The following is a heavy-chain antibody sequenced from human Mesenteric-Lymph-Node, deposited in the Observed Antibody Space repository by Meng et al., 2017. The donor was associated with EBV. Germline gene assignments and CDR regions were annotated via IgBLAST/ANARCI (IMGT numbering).Heavy chain of an antibody. V-gene: IGHV4-61*01. CDR3: GRGRTYWYFDL. CDR2: IYYSGSA. Sequence: LHKSCPGLVTPSAALSLPCTVSGGSVSSGSYYWSWIRQPPGKGLEWFGYIYYSGSANYNPSLKSRVTISVDTSKNQFSLKLSSVTAADTAVYYCGRGRTYWYFDLWGRGTLVTVSS. J-gene: IGHJ2*01. CDR1: GGSVSSGSYY.